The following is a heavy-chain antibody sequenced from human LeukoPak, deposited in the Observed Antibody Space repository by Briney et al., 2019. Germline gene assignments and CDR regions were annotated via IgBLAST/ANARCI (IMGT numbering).Heavy chain of an antibody. CDR3: ASYSGSYWTGYYYYYMDV. J-gene: IGHJ6*03. D-gene: IGHD1-26*01. V-gene: IGHV4-59*01. CDR2: IYYSGRT. Sequence: KPSETLSLTCTVSGGSISSYYWSWIRQPPGKGLEWIGYIYYSGRTNYNPSLKSRVTISVDTSKNQFSLKLSSVTAADTAVYYCASYSGSYWTGYYYYYMDVWGKGTTVTVSS. CDR1: GGSISSYY.